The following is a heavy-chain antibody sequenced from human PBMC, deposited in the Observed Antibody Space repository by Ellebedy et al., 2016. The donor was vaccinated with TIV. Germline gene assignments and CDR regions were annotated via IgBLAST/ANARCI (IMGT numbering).Heavy chain of an antibody. CDR3: ARFGWGDYGGNFIGY. CDR1: GFSFTSSW. J-gene: IGHJ4*02. V-gene: IGHV5-51*01. CDR2: IYGDESDT. Sequence: GESLKISCKTSGFSFTSSWIGWVRQVPGKGLEWVAIIYGDESDTKYSPSFQGQVTISADKSISTAYLPWSSLKASDAAMYYCARFGWGDYGGNFIGYWGQGTLVTVSS. D-gene: IGHD4-23*01.